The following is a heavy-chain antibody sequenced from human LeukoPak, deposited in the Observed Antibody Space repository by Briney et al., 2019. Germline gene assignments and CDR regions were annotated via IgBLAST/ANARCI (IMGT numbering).Heavy chain of an antibody. CDR2: IIPIFGTA. V-gene: IGHV1-69*13. CDR1: GGTFSSYA. D-gene: IGHD2-2*01. J-gene: IGHJ6*02. CDR3: ASGEEVVVVPAADYYYGMDV. Sequence: ASVKVSCKASGGTFSSYAISWVRQAPGQGLEWMGGIIPIFGTANYAQNFQGRVTITADESTSTAYMELSSLISEDTAVYYCASGEEVVVVPAADYYYGMDVWGQGTTVTVSS.